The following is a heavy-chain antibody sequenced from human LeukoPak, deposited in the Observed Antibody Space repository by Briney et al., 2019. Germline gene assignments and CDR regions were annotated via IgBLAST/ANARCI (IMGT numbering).Heavy chain of an antibody. CDR2: INHSGST. D-gene: IGHD4-23*01. V-gene: IGHV4-34*01. CDR1: GGSFSGYY. J-gene: IGHJ4*02. CDR3: ARFLTTVANSGYFDY. Sequence: PSETLSLTCAVYGGSFSGYYWSWIRQPPGKGLEWIGEINHSGSTNYNPSLKSRVTMSVDTSKNQFSLKLSSVTAADTAVYYCARFLTTVANSGYFDYWGQGTLVTVSS.